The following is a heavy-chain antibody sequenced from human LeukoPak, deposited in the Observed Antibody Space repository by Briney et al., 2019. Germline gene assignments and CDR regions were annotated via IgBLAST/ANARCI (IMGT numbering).Heavy chain of an antibody. CDR3: TGGGYYDSSGQLDY. D-gene: IGHD3-22*01. CDR2: ISGSGGST. CDR1: GFTFSSYA. V-gene: IGHV3-23*01. Sequence: PGGSLRLSCAASGFTFSSYAMSWVRQAPGKGLEWVSAISGSGGSTYYADSVKGRFTISRDNSKNTLYLQMNSLRAEDTAVYYCTGGGYYDSSGQLDYWGQETLVTVSS. J-gene: IGHJ4*02.